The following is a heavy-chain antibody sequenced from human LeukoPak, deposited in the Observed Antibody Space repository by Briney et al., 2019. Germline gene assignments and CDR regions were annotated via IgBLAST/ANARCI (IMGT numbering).Heavy chain of an antibody. CDR2: ISGSGGST. V-gene: IGHV3-23*01. CDR1: GFTFSSYA. J-gene: IGHJ5*02. CDR3: AKDKGTYYYDSSGYYYP. Sequence: PGGSLRLSCAASGFTFSSYAMSWVRQAPGKGLEWVSAISGSGGSTYYADSVKGRFTISRDNSKNTLYLQMNSLRAEDTAVYYCAKDKGTYYYDSSGYYYPWGQGTLVTVSS. D-gene: IGHD3-22*01.